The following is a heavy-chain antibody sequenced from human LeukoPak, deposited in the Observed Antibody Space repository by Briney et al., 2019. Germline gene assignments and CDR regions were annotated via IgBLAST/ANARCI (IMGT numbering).Heavy chain of an antibody. V-gene: IGHV4-34*01. D-gene: IGHD5-12*01. CDR1: GRSFSGYY. J-gene: IGHJ4*02. CDR2: INHSGST. CDR3: ARGRGGYVIDY. Sequence: SETLSLTCAVYGRSFSGYYWSWIRQPPGKGLEWIGEINHSGSTNYNPSLKSRVTISVDTSKNQFSLKLSSVTAADTAVYYCARGRGGYVIDYWGQGTLVTVSS.